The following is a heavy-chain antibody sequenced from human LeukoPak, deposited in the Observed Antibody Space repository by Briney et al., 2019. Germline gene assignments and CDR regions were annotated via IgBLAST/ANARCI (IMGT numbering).Heavy chain of an antibody. CDR3: AREKIAVAGTNWFDP. V-gene: IGHV4-4*07. D-gene: IGHD6-19*01. Sequence: PSETLSLTCTVSGGSISSYYWSWIRQPAGKGLEWIRRIYTSGSTNYNPSLKSRVTMSVDTSKNQFSLKLSSVTAADTAVYYCAREKIAVAGTNWFDPWGQGTLVTVSS. CDR1: GGSISSYY. J-gene: IGHJ5*02. CDR2: IYTSGST.